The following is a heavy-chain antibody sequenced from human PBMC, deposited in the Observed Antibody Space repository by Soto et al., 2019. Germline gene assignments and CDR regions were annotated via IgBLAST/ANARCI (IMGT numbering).Heavy chain of an antibody. Sequence: GGSLRLSCAASGFTFSDYDMQWVRQAPGKGLEWVAIISYDGTNKNYADSVKGRFTISRDNSNNTLHLQMNSLRSEDAAVYYCAKDYLQLWLHLPWFDPWGQGTLVTVSS. J-gene: IGHJ5*02. V-gene: IGHV3-30*18. D-gene: IGHD5-18*01. CDR2: ISYDGTNK. CDR3: AKDYLQLWLHLPWFDP. CDR1: GFTFSDYD.